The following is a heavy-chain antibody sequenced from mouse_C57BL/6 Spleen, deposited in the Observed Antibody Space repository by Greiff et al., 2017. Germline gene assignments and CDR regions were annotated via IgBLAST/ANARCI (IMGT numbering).Heavy chain of an antibody. V-gene: IGHV1-64*01. CDR3: ARSSPFYGSRNY. D-gene: IGHD1-1*01. J-gene: IGHJ2*01. CDR2: IHPNSGST. Sequence: QVQLQQPGAELVKPGASVKLSCKASGYTFTSYWMHWVKQRPGQGLEWIGMIHPNSGSTNYNEKFKSKATLTVDKSSSTAYMQLSSLTSEDSAVYYCARSSPFYGSRNYWGQGTTLTVSS. CDR1: GYTFTSYW.